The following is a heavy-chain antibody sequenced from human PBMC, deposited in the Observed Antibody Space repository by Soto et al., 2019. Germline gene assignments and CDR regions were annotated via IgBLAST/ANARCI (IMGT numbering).Heavy chain of an antibody. D-gene: IGHD2-15*01. CDR1: GFTFTSYS. Sequence: DVQLVESGGGLVKPGGSLRLSCVASGFTFTSYSMLWVRQPPGKGLEWVSSISSDNNYIYYADSVKGRFTISRDNAKNSLYLHMISLRAEDTAVYYCARGRTCTGATCYGGGDYWGQGTLVTVSS. V-gene: IGHV3-21*02. J-gene: IGHJ4*02. CDR2: ISSDNNYI. CDR3: ARGRTCTGATCYGGGDY.